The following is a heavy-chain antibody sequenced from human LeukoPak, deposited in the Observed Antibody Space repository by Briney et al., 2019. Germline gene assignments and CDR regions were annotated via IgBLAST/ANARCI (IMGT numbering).Heavy chain of an antibody. D-gene: IGHD5-18*01. CDR3: ARDRGVKDTAMAVCYYYGMDV. CDR1: GYTFTGYY. J-gene: IGHJ6*02. CDR2: IDPNSGGT. Sequence: ASVKVSCKASGYTFTGYYMHWVRQAPGQGLEWMGWIDPNSGGTNYAQKFQGRVTMTRDTSISTAYMELSRLRSDDTAVYYCARDRGVKDTAMAVCYYYGMDVWGQGTTVTVSS. V-gene: IGHV1-2*02.